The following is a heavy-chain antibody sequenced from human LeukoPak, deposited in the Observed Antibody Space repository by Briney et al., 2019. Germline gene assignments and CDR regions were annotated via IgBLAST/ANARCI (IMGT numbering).Heavy chain of an antibody. V-gene: IGHV3-30*18. D-gene: IGHD4-17*01. CDR3: AKVNTVTPYDY. CDR2: ISYDGSNK. CDR1: GFTFSSYG. J-gene: IGHJ4*02. Sequence: GGSLRLSCAASGFTFSSYGMHWVRQAPGKGLEWVAVISYDGSNKYYADSVKGRFTISRDNSKNTLYLQMNSLRAEDTAVYYCAKVNTVTPYDYWGQGTLVTVSS.